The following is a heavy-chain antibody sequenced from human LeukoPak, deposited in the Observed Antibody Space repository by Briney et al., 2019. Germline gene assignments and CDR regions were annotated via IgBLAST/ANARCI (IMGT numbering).Heavy chain of an antibody. D-gene: IGHD3-22*01. J-gene: IGHJ4*02. V-gene: IGHV3-23*01. Sequence: GGSLRLSCAASGFTFSSYAMTWVRQAPGKGLEWVSAISGSGGSTYYADSVKGRFTISRDNSKNTLYLQMNTLRADDTAVYYCAKGYDSSGYYYAYWGQGTLVTVSS. CDR2: ISGSGGST. CDR3: AKGYDSSGYYYAY. CDR1: GFTFSSYA.